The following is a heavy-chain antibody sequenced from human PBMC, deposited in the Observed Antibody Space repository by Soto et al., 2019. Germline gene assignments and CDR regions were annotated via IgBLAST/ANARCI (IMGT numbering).Heavy chain of an antibody. CDR3: ARDSSSWYGDYYYGMDV. Sequence: KPSETLSLTCAVSGGSISSSNWWSWVRQPPGKGLEWIGEIYHSGSTNYNPSLESRVTISVDKSKNQFSLKLSSVTAADTAVYYCARDSSSWYGDYYYGMDVWGQGTTVTVSS. D-gene: IGHD6-13*01. V-gene: IGHV4-4*02. CDR2: IYHSGST. CDR1: GGSISSSNW. J-gene: IGHJ6*02.